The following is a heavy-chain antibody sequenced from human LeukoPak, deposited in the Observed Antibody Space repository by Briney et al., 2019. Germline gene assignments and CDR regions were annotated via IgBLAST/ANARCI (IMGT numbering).Heavy chain of an antibody. D-gene: IGHD6-13*01. Sequence: ASVKVSCKVSGYTLTELSMHWVRQAPGKGLEWMGGFDPEDGETIYAQKFQGRVTMTEDTSTDTAYMELSSLRSEDTAVYYCATGIAAAGTLGVAEYFQRWGQGTLVTVSS. J-gene: IGHJ1*01. CDR2: FDPEDGET. CDR3: ATGIAAAGTLGVAEYFQR. V-gene: IGHV1-24*01. CDR1: GYTLTELS.